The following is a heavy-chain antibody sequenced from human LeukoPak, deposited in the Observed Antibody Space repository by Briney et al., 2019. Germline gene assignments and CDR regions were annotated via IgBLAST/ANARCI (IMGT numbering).Heavy chain of an antibody. Sequence: GGSLRLSCVASGYTFSKYAMHWVRQTPGKGLEYVSGINSNGGSTQYASSVKGRFTISRDNSKDTLYLQMGSLRSEDMAVYYCARAPTVTAESAFGYWGQGTLVTVSS. J-gene: IGHJ4*02. V-gene: IGHV3-64*01. CDR3: ARAPTVTAESAFGY. D-gene: IGHD4-17*01. CDR2: INSNGGST. CDR1: GYTFSKYA.